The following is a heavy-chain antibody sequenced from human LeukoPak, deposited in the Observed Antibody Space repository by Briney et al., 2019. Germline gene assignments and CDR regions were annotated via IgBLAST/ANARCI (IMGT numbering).Heavy chain of an antibody. D-gene: IGHD3-10*01. CDR1: GYTFTGYY. CDR2: INPNSGGT. V-gene: IGHV1-2*02. CDR3: ARVPITMVRGVIWWFDP. J-gene: IGHJ5*02. Sequence: ASVKVSSKASGYTFTGYYMHWVRQAPGQGLEWMGWINPNSGGTNYAQKFQGRVTMTRDTSISTAYMELSRLRSDDTAVYYCARVPITMVRGVIWWFDPWGQGTLVTVSS.